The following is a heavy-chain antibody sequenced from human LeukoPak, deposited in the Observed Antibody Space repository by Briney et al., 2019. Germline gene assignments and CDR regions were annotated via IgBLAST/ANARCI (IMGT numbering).Heavy chain of an antibody. J-gene: IGHJ4*02. CDR1: GFIFNNYA. CDR3: GRLARNAWYAVDY. D-gene: IGHD6-19*01. V-gene: IGHV3-9*01. Sequence: PGGSLRLSCAGSGFIFNNYAMHWVRQPPGKGLEWVSGISWNSGSIDYADSVKGRFTISRDNPTNSLYLQINSLRAEDTALYYCGRLARNAWYAVDYWGQGTLVTVSS. CDR2: ISWNSGSI.